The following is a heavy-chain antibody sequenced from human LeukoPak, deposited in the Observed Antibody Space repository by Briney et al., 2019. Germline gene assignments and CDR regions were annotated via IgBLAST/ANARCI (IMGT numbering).Heavy chain of an antibody. J-gene: IGHJ4*02. CDR3: ARSQGGYSSSSADY. CDR2: ISGSGGST. Sequence: GGSLRLSCAASGFTFSSYAMSWVRQAPGKGLEWVSAISGSGGSTYYADSVKGRFTISRDNSKNTLYLQMNSLGAEDTAVYYCARSQGGYSSSSADYWGQGTLVTVSS. CDR1: GFTFSSYA. D-gene: IGHD6-6*01. V-gene: IGHV3-23*01.